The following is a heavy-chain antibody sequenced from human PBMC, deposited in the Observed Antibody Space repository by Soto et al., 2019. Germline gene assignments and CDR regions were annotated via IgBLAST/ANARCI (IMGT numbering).Heavy chain of an antibody. CDR3: ATGWFGEFVYYFDY. J-gene: IGHJ4*02. CDR2: ISAYNGNT. V-gene: IGHV1-18*01. CDR1: GYTFTSYG. Sequence: QVQLVQSGAEVKKSGASVKVSCKASGYTFTSYGISWVRQAPGQGLEWMGWISAYNGNTNYAQKLQGRVTLTTDTATSTAYMELRSLRSDDTAVYYCATGWFGEFVYYFDYWGQGTLVTVSS. D-gene: IGHD3-10*01.